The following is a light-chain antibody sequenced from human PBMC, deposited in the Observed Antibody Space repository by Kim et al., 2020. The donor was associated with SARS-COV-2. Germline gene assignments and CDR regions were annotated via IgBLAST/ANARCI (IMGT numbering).Light chain of an antibody. CDR2: GAS. J-gene: IGKJ1*01. CDR1: QSVSSSY. V-gene: IGKV3-20*01. Sequence: EIVLTQSPGTLSLSPGERATLSSRASQSVSSSYLAWYQHKPGQAPRLLIYGASSRATGIPDRFSGSGSGTDFTLTISRLEPEDFAVYYCQQYGSSPRTFGQGTKVDIK. CDR3: QQYGSSPRT.